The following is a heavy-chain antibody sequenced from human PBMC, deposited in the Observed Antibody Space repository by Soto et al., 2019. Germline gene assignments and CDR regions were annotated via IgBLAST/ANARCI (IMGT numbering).Heavy chain of an antibody. V-gene: IGHV3-23*01. CDR1: GFTFSSYA. CDR2: ISGSGGST. J-gene: IGHJ4*02. D-gene: IGHD1-26*01. CDR3: ARRGSGSYYDY. Sequence: EVQLLESGGGLVQPGGSLRLSCAASGFTFSSYAMWWVRQAPVKGLEWVSAISGSGGSTYYADPVKGRFTISRDNSKNTLYLQMNSLRAEDTAVYYCARRGSGSYYDYWGQGTLVTVSS.